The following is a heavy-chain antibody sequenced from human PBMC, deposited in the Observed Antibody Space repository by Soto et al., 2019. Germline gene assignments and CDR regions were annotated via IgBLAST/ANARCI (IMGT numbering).Heavy chain of an antibody. J-gene: IGHJ4*02. Sequence: SVKVSCKASGGTFSSYAISWVRQAPGQGLEWMGGIIPIFGTANYAQKFQGRVTITADESTSTAYMELSSLRSEDTAVYYCARDGWGYCSGGSCYPPYFDYWGQGTLVTVSS. CDR2: IIPIFGTA. CDR1: GGTFSSYA. CDR3: ARDGWGYCSGGSCYPPYFDY. V-gene: IGHV1-69*13. D-gene: IGHD2-15*01.